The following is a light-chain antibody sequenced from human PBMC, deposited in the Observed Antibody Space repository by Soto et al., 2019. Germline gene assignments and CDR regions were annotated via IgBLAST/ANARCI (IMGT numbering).Light chain of an antibody. CDR2: QAS. CDR3: QHYNDYSYT. Sequence: DIQMTQSPSTLSASVGDRVAISCRASQSVSGWLAWYQQKPGKVPKLLIYQASTLEDGVPSRFSGSGSGTECTLTISSLQPDDSATYDCQHYNDYSYTFGPGTNLEIK. CDR1: QSVSGW. V-gene: IGKV1-5*03. J-gene: IGKJ2*01.